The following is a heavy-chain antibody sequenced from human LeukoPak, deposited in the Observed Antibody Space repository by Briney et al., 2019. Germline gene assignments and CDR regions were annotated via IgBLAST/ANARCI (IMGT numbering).Heavy chain of an antibody. CDR2: INPSGGST. CDR3: ARGRLKRVPFTKVAGALDY. D-gene: IGHD6-19*01. V-gene: IGHV1-46*01. CDR1: GYTFTSYY. Sequence: ASVKVSCKASGYTFTSYYMHWVRQAPGQGLEWMGIINPSGGSTSYAQKFQGRATMTRDMSTSTVYMELRSLRSDDTAVYYCARGRLKRVPFTKVAGALDYWGQGTRVTVSS. J-gene: IGHJ4*02.